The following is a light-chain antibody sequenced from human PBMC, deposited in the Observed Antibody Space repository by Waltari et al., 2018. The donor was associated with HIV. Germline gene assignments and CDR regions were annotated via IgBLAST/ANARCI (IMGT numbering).Light chain of an antibody. CDR2: EFN. J-gene: IGLJ1*01. CDR1: ASDIGRYNY. Sequence: QSALSQPASVSASPGQSVAISCSGSASDIGRYNYVSWYQQHPDKAPTLLLFEFNSRPSGISERFSGSKSGTTASLTISTVRTDDEADYYCASYTVNSTGVCGTGTKLSVL. CDR3: ASYTVNSTGV. V-gene: IGLV2-14*01.